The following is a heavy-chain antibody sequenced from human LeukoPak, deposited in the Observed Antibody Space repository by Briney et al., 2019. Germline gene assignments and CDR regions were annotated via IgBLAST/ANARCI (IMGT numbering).Heavy chain of an antibody. V-gene: IGHV4-59*12. J-gene: IGHJ3*02. CDR2: IYYSGST. CDR1: GGSISSYY. CDR3: ARGRRPWDAFDI. Sequence: SETLSLTCTVSGGSISSYYWSWIRQPPGKGLEWIGYIYYSGSTNYNPSLKSRVTISVDTSKNQFSLKLSSVTAADTAVYYCARGRRPWDAFDIWGQGTMVTVSS. D-gene: IGHD1-14*01.